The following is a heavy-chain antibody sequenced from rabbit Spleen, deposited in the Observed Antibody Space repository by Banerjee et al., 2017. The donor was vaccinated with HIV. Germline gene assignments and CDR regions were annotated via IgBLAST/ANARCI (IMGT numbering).Heavy chain of an antibody. CDR3: ARAANNIGYCAGL. CDR2: IATGNGNT. D-gene: IGHD1-1*01. J-gene: IGHJ4*01. V-gene: IGHV1S45*01. Sequence: QEQLVEFGGGLVQPGGSLKLSCKASGFSFSNYYICWVRQAPGKGLEWIGCIATGNGNTYYANWAKGRFTISKTSSPTVTLQMTGLTAADTATYWCARAANNIGYCAGLWGQGTLVTVS. CDR1: GFSFSNYY.